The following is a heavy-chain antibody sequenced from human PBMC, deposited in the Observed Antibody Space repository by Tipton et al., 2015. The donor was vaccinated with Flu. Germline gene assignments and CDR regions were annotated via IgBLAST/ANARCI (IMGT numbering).Heavy chain of an antibody. CDR1: GGSMSSFY. J-gene: IGHJ5*02. V-gene: IGHV4-4*07. D-gene: IGHD2-15*01. CDR3: ARGRGGGGSSNNWFDP. Sequence: TLSLTCIVSGGSMSSFYWSWIRQPAGKGLEWIGRIYTSGSTIYHPSLKSRVTMSVDTSKNEFSLKLNSVTAADTAVYYCARGRGGGGSSNNWFDPWGQGTLVIVSS. CDR2: IYTSGST.